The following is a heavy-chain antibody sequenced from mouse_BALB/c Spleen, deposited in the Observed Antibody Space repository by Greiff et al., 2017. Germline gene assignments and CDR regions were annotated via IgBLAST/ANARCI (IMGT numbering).Heavy chain of an antibody. V-gene: IGHV3-2*02. CDR2: ISYSGST. J-gene: IGHJ4*01. D-gene: IGHD2-1*01. CDR1: GYSITSDYA. CDR3: ARTHGNYFYAMDY. Sequence: EVMLVESGPGLVKPSQSLSLTCTVTGYSITSDYAWNWIRQFPGNKLEWMGYISYSGSTSYNPSLKSRISITRDTSKNQFFLQLNSVTTEDTATYYCARTHGNYFYAMDYWGQGTSVTVSS.